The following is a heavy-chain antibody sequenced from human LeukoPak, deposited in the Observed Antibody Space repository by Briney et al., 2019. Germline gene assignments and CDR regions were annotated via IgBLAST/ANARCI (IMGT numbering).Heavy chain of an antibody. D-gene: IGHD5-18*01. V-gene: IGHV4-34*01. CDR2: INHSGST. Sequence: PSETLSLTCAVYGGSFSSYYWSWIRQPPGKGLEWIGEINHSGSTNYNPSLKSRVTISVDTSKNQFSLKLSSVTAADTAVYYCTGSSRTAKGHYWGQGTLVTVSS. CDR3: TGSSRTAKGHY. CDR1: GGSFSSYY. J-gene: IGHJ4*02.